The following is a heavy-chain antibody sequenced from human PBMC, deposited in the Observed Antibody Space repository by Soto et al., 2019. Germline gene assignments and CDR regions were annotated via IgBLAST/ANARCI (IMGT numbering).Heavy chain of an antibody. CDR2: IHGDNGNT. J-gene: IGHJ3*02. CDR1: GYSFSTYA. Sequence: ASVKVSCKASGYSFSTYAMNWVHQAPGQGLEWMGWIHGDNGNTKYSQKFQGRVTITRDTSASTFTSYMELSSLRSEDTGVYYCAKADIVVAGAIFDAFDIWGQGTMVTVSS. D-gene: IGHD2-15*01. V-gene: IGHV1-3*01. CDR3: AKADIVVAGAIFDAFDI.